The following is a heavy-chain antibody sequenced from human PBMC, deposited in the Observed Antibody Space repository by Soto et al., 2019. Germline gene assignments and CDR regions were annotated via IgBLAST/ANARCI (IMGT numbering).Heavy chain of an antibody. J-gene: IGHJ4*02. V-gene: IGHV1-3*01. CDR3: ARELQGLYYFDY. D-gene: IGHD4-4*01. CDR2: INGGNGNT. CDR1: EYTFTSYT. Sequence: ASVKVSCKASEYTFTSYTMHWVRQAPGQRLEWMGWINGGNGNTKYSQKFQGRVTITRDTSASTAYMELSSLRSDDTAVYYCARELQGLYYFDYWGQGALVTVSS.